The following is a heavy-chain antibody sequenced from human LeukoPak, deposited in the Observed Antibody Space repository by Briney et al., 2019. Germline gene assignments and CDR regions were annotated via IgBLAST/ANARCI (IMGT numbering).Heavy chain of an antibody. CDR3: ARIATVTTSGIYYMDV. CDR1: GIPFTSYA. CDR2: ISYDGTKT. D-gene: IGHD4-17*01. V-gene: IGHV3-30*04. Sequence: GGSLRLSCVVSGIPFTSYAMHWVRQAPGKGLEWVALISYDGTKTDYADSVKGRFTISRDNAKNSLYLQMNSLRAEDTAVYYCARIATVTTSGIYYMDVWGKGTTVTISS. J-gene: IGHJ6*03.